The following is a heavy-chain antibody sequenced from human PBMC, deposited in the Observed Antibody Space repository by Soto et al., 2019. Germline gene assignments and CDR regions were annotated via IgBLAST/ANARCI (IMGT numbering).Heavy chain of an antibody. D-gene: IGHD3-22*01. J-gene: IGHJ4*02. CDR3: ARVVRYYDSSGYYSRWYFDY. Sequence: SETLSLTCTVFGGSFSGYYWSWIRQPPGKGLEWIGEINHSVSTNYNPSLKSRVTISVDTSKNQFSLKLSSVTAADTAVYYCARVVRYYDSSGYYSRWYFDYWGQGTLVTVSS. CDR2: INHSVST. CDR1: GGSFSGYY. V-gene: IGHV4-34*01.